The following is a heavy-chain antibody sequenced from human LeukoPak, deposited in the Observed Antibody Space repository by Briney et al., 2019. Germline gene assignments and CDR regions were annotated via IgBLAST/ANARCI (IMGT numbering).Heavy chain of an antibody. Sequence: SETLSPTCTVSGGSISSYYWSWIRQPPGKGLEWIGYIYTSGSTNYNPSLKSRVTISVDTSKNQFSLMLSSVTAADTAVYYCARRFRNCSSTSCYEVLDYWGQGTLVTVSS. D-gene: IGHD2-2*01. CDR3: ARRFRNCSSTSCYEVLDY. J-gene: IGHJ4*02. V-gene: IGHV4-4*09. CDR2: IYTSGST. CDR1: GGSISSYY.